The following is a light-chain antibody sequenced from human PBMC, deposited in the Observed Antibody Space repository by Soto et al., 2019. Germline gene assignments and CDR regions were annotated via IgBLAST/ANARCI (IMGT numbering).Light chain of an antibody. CDR2: WGS. CDR3: QQYYRSPWA. Sequence: DIVMTQSPGSLVVSLGERATINCRSSQSVFHSANNKNYLAWHQQKPGQPPRLLIYWGSIRESGVPDRFSASGSGTDFTLTISGLQAEAVAVYYCQQYYRSPWAFGQGTKVEIK. V-gene: IGKV4-1*01. CDR1: QSVFHSANNKNY. J-gene: IGKJ1*01.